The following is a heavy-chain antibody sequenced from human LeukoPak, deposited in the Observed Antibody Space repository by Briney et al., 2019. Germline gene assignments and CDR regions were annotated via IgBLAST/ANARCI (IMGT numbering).Heavy chain of an antibody. V-gene: IGHV4-39*07. CDR3: ARGVAGPSVDY. CDR2: IYYSGST. D-gene: IGHD6-19*01. J-gene: IGHJ4*02. Sequence: SGGAVGGGSDDWGRIRQTTGKGLEWIGSIYYSGSTYYNPSLKSRVTISVDTSKNQFSLKLSSVTAADTAVYYCARGVAGPSVDYWGQGTLVTVSS. CDR1: GGAVGGGSDD.